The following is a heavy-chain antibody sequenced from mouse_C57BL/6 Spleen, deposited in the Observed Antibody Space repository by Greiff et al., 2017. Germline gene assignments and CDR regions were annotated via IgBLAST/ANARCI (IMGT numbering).Heavy chain of an antibody. D-gene: IGHD2-3*01. J-gene: IGHJ3*01. CDR2: IGPGSGCT. Sequence: QVQLQQSGAELVKPGASVKISCKASGYTFTDYYINWVKQRPGQGLEWIGKIGPGSGCTYYNEKFKGKATLTAYKSASTAYMQLSSLTSEDSAVSFCARDDGYYLFAYRGQGTLVTVAA. V-gene: IGHV1-77*01. CDR3: ARDDGYYLFAY. CDR1: GYTFTDYY.